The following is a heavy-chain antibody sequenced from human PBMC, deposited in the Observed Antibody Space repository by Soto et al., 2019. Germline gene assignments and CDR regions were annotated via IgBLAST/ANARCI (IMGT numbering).Heavy chain of an antibody. J-gene: IGHJ1*01. Sequence: GGSLRLSCAASGFTFGDYAMSWFRQAPGKGLEWVGFIRSKTNGGTTEYAASVKGRFTISRDDSKSFAYLQMNSLKSEDTAVYYCVKDYSDNNYLPSWGQGTLVTVSS. CDR1: GFTFGDYA. CDR3: VKDYSDNNYLPS. V-gene: IGHV3-49*03. D-gene: IGHD5-12*01. CDR2: IRSKTNGGTT.